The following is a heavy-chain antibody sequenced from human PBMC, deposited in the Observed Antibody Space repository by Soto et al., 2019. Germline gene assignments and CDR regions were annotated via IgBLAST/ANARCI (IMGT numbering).Heavy chain of an antibody. CDR2: IYHSGST. D-gene: IGHD6-19*01. Sequence: PRALSLTCAVSGGSISSSNWWSWVRQPPGKGLEWIGEIYHSGSTNYNPSLKSRVTISVDKSKNQFSLKLSSVTAADTAVYYCARASYSSGWHFDYWGQGTLVTVSS. CDR3: ARASYSSGWHFDY. CDR1: GGSISSSNW. J-gene: IGHJ4*02. V-gene: IGHV4-4*03.